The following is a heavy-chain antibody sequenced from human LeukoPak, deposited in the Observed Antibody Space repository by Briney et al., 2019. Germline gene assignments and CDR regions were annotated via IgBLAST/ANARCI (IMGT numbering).Heavy chain of an antibody. Sequence: GGSLRLSCAASGFTFSSYWMNWVRQAPGKGLEWVANIKRDGNEKNYVDSVRGRFSISRDNAKNSLYLQMDSLRAEDTAIYYCAKEGAYPIITYDSWGQGALVTVSS. CDR1: GFTFSSYW. J-gene: IGHJ5*01. V-gene: IGHV3-7*01. CDR3: AKEGAYPIITYDS. CDR2: IKRDGNEK. D-gene: IGHD3-10*01.